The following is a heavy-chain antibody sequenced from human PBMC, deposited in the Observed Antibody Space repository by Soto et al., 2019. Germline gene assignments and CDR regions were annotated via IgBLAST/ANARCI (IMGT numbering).Heavy chain of an antibody. V-gene: IGHV1-69*12. Sequence: QVQLVQSGAEVKKPGSSVKVSCKASGGTFSSYAISWVRQAPGQGLEWMGGIIPICGTANYAQKFQGRVTITADEHTSTAYMELSSLRSEDTAVYYCAIQWAYGDYWYYFAYWGQGTLVTVSA. CDR1: GGTFSSYA. J-gene: IGHJ4*02. D-gene: IGHD4-17*01. CDR3: AIQWAYGDYWYYFAY. CDR2: IIPICGTA.